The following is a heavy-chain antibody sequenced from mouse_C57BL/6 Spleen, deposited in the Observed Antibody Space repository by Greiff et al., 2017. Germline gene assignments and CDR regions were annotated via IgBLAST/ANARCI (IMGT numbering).Heavy chain of an antibody. Sequence: EVQLQQSGAELVRPGASVKLSCTASGFNIKDDYMHWVKQRPEQGLEWIGWIDPENGDTEYASKFQGKATITADTSSNTAYLQLSSLTSEDTAVYYCTTVVGRDYAMGYWGQGTSVTVAS. D-gene: IGHD1-1*01. V-gene: IGHV14-4*01. CDR3: TTVVGRDYAMGY. CDR1: GFNIKDDY. J-gene: IGHJ4*01. CDR2: IDPENGDT.